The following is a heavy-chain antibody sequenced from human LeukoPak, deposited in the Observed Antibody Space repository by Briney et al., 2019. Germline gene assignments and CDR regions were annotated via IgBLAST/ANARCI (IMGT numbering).Heavy chain of an antibody. CDR3: ARGRGPRGWYARYFDL. J-gene: IGHJ2*01. Sequence: SETLSLTCTVSGGSLSSYYWSWIRQPPGKRLEWIAYIYYSGSTNYNPSLKSRVTISVDTSKNQFSLKLSSVTAADTAVYYCARGRGPRGWYARYFDLWGRGTLVTVSS. CDR1: GGSLSSYY. D-gene: IGHD6-19*01. V-gene: IGHV4-59*12. CDR2: IYYSGST.